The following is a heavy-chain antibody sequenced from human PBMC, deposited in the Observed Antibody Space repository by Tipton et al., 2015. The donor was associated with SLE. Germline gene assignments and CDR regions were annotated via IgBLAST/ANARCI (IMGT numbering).Heavy chain of an antibody. J-gene: IGHJ3*02. CDR2: ISYDGSNK. Sequence: SLRLSCAASGFTFSSYAMHWVRQAPGKGLEWVAVISYDGSNKYYADSVKGRFTISRDNSKNTLYLQMNSLRAEDTAVYYCARDSPEELRFREVAFDIWGQGTMVTVSS. V-gene: IGHV3-30-3*01. CDR1: GFTFSSYA. CDR3: ARDSPEELRFREVAFDI. D-gene: IGHD3-3*01.